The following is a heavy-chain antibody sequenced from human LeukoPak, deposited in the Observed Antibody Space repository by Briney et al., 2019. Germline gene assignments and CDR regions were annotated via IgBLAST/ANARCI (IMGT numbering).Heavy chain of an antibody. CDR3: AVGFEWLGLFDY. J-gene: IGHJ4*02. D-gene: IGHD6-19*01. Sequence: ASVKVSCKASGYTFTSYAMHGVRQAPGQRLEWMGWINAGNGNTKYSQKFQGRVTITRDTSASTAYMELSSLRSEDTAVYYCAVGFEWLGLFDYWGQGTLVTVSS. CDR1: GYTFTSYA. CDR2: INAGNGNT. V-gene: IGHV1-3*01.